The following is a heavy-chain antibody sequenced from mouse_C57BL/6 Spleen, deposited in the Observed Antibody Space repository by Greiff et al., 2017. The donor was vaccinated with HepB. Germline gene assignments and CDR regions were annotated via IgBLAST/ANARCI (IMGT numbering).Heavy chain of an antibody. Sequence: VQLQQSGPELVKPGASVKISCKASGYAFSSSWVNWVKQRPGKGLEWIGRIYPGDGDTNYNGKFKGKATLTADKSSSTAYMQLSSLTSEDSAVYFCARSYYYGSSSFAYWGQGTLVTVSA. CDR2: IYPGDGDT. CDR1: GYAFSSSW. D-gene: IGHD1-1*01. V-gene: IGHV1-82*01. CDR3: ARSYYYGSSSFAY. J-gene: IGHJ3*01.